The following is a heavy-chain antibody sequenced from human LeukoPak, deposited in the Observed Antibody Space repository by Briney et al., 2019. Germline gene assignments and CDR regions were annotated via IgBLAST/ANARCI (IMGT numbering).Heavy chain of an antibody. V-gene: IGHV3-7*01. D-gene: IGHD3-3*01. CDR3: ARRVRSGFFDN. Sequence: GGSLSLSCAASGFSFSTYWMNWVRQAPWRGREWVANIKQDGSEKYYVDSVTGRFTISRDNAKNSLYLQLNSLRAEDTAVYYCARRVRSGFFDNWGQGTLVTVSS. CDR1: GFSFSTYW. J-gene: IGHJ4*02. CDR2: IKQDGSEK.